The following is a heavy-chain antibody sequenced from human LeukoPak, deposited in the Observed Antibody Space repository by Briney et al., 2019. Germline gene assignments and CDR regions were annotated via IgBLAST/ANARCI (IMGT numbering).Heavy chain of an antibody. CDR2: IYPGDSDT. CDR1: GYSFSSYW. D-gene: IGHD2-21*02. Sequence: GESLKISCKGSGYSFSSYWIAWVRPMPGKGLEWMGVIYPGDSDTRYSPSFQGQVTISADKSISTAYLQWSGLKASDTAMYYCARQDGTAKYFFDYWGQGTLVTVSP. CDR3: ARQDGTAKYFFDY. V-gene: IGHV5-51*01. J-gene: IGHJ4*02.